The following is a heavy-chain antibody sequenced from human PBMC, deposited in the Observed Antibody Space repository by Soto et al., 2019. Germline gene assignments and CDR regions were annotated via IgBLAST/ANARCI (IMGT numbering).Heavy chain of an antibody. D-gene: IGHD6-19*01. V-gene: IGHV2-5*02. CDR2: IFWDDDK. J-gene: IGHJ4*02. CDR1: GLSLITNGVG. CDR3: AHSAQWTDYFDY. Sequence: QITLKESGPTLVKPKQTLTLTCNSSGLSLITNGVGVGWIRQPPGKALEWLALIFWDDDKHYSPSLMNRLTITKDTSKNQVVLTMTNMDPVDTATYFCAHSAQWTDYFDYWGQGTLVTVSS.